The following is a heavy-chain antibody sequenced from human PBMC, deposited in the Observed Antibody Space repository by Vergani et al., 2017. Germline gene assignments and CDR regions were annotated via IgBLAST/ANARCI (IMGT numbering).Heavy chain of an antibody. CDR3: ARKGDDSSGYLFDY. D-gene: IGHD3-22*01. V-gene: IGHV1-2*02. Sequence: QEQLVQSGSELKKPGASVKVSCKASGYSFNNYAIHWVRQAPGQGLEWMGWINPNNGGTNYAQKFQGRVTMTRDTSISTAYMELSSLRSDDTAVYYCARKGDDSSGYLFDYWGQGTLVTVSS. CDR1: GYSFNNYA. CDR2: INPNNGGT. J-gene: IGHJ4*02.